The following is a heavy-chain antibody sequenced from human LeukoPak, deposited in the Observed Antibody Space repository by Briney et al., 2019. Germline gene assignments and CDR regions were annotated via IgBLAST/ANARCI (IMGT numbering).Heavy chain of an antibody. CDR2: IYHSGST. CDR3: ARSMDY. Sequence: PSETLSLTCAVSGGSISSGGYSWSWIRQPPGKGLEWIGYIYHSGSTYYNPSLKSRVTISVDRSKNQLSLKLGSVTAADTAVYYCARSMDYWGQGTLVTVSS. CDR1: GGSISSGGYS. V-gene: IGHV4-30-2*01. J-gene: IGHJ4*02.